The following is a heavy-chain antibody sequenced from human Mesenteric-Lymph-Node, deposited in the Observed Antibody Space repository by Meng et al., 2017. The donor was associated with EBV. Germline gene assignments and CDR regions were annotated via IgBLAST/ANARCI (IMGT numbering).Heavy chain of an antibody. Sequence: QVLLLTSWLYLKKPAACGKVSCKASGSTFTTYTVKWVCQAPGHGLEWRGWIKTNRGNPTYAQGFTGRFVFSLDTSVSTAYMQTCNIQVADTAVYYCVRDPTKVAAAASFDYWGQGTLVTVSS. V-gene: IGHV7-4-1*01. D-gene: IGHD2-2*01. J-gene: IGHJ4*02. CDR2: IKTNRGNP. CDR1: GSTFTTYT. CDR3: VRDPTKVAAAASFDY.